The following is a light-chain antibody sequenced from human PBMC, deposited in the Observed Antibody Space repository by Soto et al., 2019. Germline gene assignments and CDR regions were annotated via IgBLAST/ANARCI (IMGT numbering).Light chain of an antibody. CDR2: DAS. CDR3: QQSSNWPPT. Sequence: EIVLTQSPATLSLSPGERATLSCRASQSVSSYLAWYQQKPGQAPRLLIYDASNRATGIPARFSGSGSGTDFTLTIRSLEPEDFAVYYCQQSSNWPPTFGGGTKVEIK. V-gene: IGKV3-11*01. CDR1: QSVSSY. J-gene: IGKJ4*01.